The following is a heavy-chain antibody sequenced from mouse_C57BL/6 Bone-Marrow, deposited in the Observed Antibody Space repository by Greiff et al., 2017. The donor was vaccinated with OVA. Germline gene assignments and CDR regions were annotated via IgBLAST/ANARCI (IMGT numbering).Heavy chain of an antibody. J-gene: IGHJ2*01. CDR1: GFTFSDYY. CDR2: INYDGSST. CDR3: AREGGVFDY. V-gene: IGHV5-16*01. Sequence: EVKLVESAGGLVQPGSSMKLSCTASGFTFSDYYMAWVRQVPEKGLEWVANINYDGSSTYYLDSLKSRFIISRDNAKNILYLQMSSLKSEDTATYYCAREGGVFDYWGQGTTLTVSS.